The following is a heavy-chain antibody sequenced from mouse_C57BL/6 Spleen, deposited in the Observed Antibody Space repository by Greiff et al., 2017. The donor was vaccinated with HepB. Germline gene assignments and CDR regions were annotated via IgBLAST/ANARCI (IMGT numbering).Heavy chain of an antibody. D-gene: IGHD2-1*01. CDR3: ARYYGNYDAMDY. CDR2: INYDGSST. V-gene: IGHV5-16*01. CDR1: GFTFSDYY. J-gene: IGHJ4*01. Sequence: EVKLVESEGGLVQPGSSMKLSCTASGFTFSDYYMAWVRQVPEKGLEWVANINYDGSSTYYLDSLKSRFIISRDNAKNILYLQMSSLKSEDTATYYCARYYGNYDAMDYWGQGTSVTVSS.